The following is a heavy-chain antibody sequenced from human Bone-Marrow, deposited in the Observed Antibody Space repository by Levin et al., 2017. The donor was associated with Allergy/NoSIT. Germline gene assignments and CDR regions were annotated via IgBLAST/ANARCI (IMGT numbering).Heavy chain of an antibody. CDR1: GFTFSDYY. Sequence: SGGSLRLSCEASGFTFSDYYMGWLRQAPGKGLEWVSYIRNSGTTKYYTDSVKGRFTIARDNARNSLSLQMISLRVEDTAVYFCARGVQWNYADYYYDSWGQGTQVTVSS. CDR3: ARGVQWNYADYYYDS. CDR2: IRNSGTTK. J-gene: IGHJ4*02. D-gene: IGHD1-7*01. V-gene: IGHV3-11*01.